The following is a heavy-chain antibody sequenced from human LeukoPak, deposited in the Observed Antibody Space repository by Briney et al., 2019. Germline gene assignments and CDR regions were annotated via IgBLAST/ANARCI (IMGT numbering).Heavy chain of an antibody. CDR2: ISYDGSNK. CDR1: GFTFSSYA. D-gene: IGHD2-8*02. CDR3: ARTGDSNVYWLIDY. Sequence: GGSLRLSCAASGFTFSSYAMHWVRQAPDKGLEWVAVISYDGSNKYYADSVKGRFTISRDNSKNTLYLQMNSLRAEDTAVYYCARTGDSNVYWLIDYWGQGTLVTVSS. J-gene: IGHJ4*02. V-gene: IGHV3-30*04.